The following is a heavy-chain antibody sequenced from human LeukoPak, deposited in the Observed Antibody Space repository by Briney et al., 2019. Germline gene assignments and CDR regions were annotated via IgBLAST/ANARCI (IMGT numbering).Heavy chain of an antibody. D-gene: IGHD3-22*01. CDR1: GFTFSSYS. CDR3: ARADYDSSGPDY. Sequence: PGGSLRLPCAASGFTFSSYSMNWARQAPGKGLEWVSSISSSSSYIYYADSVKGRFTISRDNAKNSLYLQMNSLRAEDTAVYYCARADYDSSGPDYWGQGTLVTVSS. CDR2: ISSSSSYI. V-gene: IGHV3-21*01. J-gene: IGHJ4*02.